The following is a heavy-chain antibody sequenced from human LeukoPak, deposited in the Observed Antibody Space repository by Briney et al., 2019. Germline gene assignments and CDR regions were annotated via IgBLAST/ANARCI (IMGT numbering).Heavy chain of an antibody. D-gene: IGHD6-13*01. CDR2: IYPSGTT. CDR3: ARELSSIAAAGPLNWFDP. CDR1: GGSISSGSYY. Sequence: SQTLSLTCTVSGGSISSGSYYWTWIRQPAGKGLEWIGRIYPSGTTNYNPSLKSRVTISLDTSKNQFSLNLNSVTAADTAVYYCARELSSIAAAGPLNWFDPWGQGTLVTVSS. J-gene: IGHJ5*02. V-gene: IGHV4-61*02.